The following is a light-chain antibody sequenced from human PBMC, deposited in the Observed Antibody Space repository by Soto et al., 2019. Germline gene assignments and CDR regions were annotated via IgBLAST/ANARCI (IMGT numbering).Light chain of an antibody. CDR1: QGISSY. Sequence: DIQLTQSPSFLSASVGDRVTVTCRASQGISSYLAWYQQQPGKAPKLLIYAASPLQSGVPSRFSGSGSGTEFTLTISSLQPEDFATYYCQQLNSYPLTFGQGTRVEI. CDR3: QQLNSYPLT. V-gene: IGKV1-9*01. CDR2: AAS. J-gene: IGKJ1*01.